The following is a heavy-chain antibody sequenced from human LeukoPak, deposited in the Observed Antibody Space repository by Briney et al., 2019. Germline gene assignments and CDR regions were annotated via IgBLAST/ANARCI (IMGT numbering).Heavy chain of an antibody. CDR2: ISGSGGSA. CDR1: GFTFSSYA. V-gene: IGHV3-23*01. CDR3: ANTFGEPSWSYFDY. J-gene: IGHJ4*02. D-gene: IGHD3-10*01. Sequence: GRSLRLSCAASGFTFSSYAMSWVRQAPGKGLESVSAISGSGGSAYYADSVKGRFTISRDNSKNTLYLQMNSLRAEDTAVYYCANTFGEPSWSYFDYWGQGTLVTVSS.